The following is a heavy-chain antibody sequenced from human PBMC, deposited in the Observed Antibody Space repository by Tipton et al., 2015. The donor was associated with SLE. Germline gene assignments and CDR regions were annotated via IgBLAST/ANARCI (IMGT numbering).Heavy chain of an antibody. CDR3: ARRVTYCSGATCYPDAFDS. Sequence: TLSLTCAVSGGSINSGSYYWGWVRQPPGKGLEWIGNIYYSGSTYSNPSLKSRLIISLDTSKNQFSLKLRSVTAADTAVYFCARRVTYCSGATCYPDAFDSWGQGTMVTVSS. V-gene: IGHV4-39*07. CDR2: IYYSGST. D-gene: IGHD2-15*01. J-gene: IGHJ3*01. CDR1: GGSINSGSYY.